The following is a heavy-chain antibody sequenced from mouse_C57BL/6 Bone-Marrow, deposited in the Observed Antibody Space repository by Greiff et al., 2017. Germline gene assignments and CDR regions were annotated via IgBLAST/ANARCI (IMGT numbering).Heavy chain of an antibody. Sequence: VQGVESGAELAKPGASVKLSCKASGYTFTSYWMHWVKQRPGQGLEWIGYINPSSGYTKYNQKFKDKATLTADKSSSTAYMQLSSLTYEDSAVYYCDYGSSYPYWYFDVWGAGTAVTVSS. V-gene: IGHV1-7*01. CDR2: INPSSGYT. D-gene: IGHD1-1*01. J-gene: IGHJ1*01. CDR3: DYGSSYPYWYFDV. CDR1: GYTFTSYW.